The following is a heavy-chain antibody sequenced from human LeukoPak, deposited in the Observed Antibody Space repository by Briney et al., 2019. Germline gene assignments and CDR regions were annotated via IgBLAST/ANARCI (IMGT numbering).Heavy chain of an antibody. Sequence: GGSLRLLCAASGFTFSSYSMNWVREASGKGLEWVSYMSSSSSTIYYADSVKGRFTISRDKAKNALYLQMNSLRAEDTAVDYCARDFPFDYWGQGTLVTVSS. CDR3: ARDFPFDY. CDR2: MSSSSSTI. CDR1: GFTFSSYS. J-gene: IGHJ4*02. V-gene: IGHV3-48*01.